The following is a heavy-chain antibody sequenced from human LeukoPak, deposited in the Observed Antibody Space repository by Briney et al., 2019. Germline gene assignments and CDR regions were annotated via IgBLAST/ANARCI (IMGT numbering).Heavy chain of an antibody. Sequence: GASVTVSCKASGGTFSSYAISWVRQAPGQGLEWMGWISAYNDNTNYAQKLQGRVTMTTDTSTSTAYMELRSLRSDDTAVYYCARLWPTDYDFWSGYISYYYYYMDVWGKGTTVTVSS. CDR1: GGTFSSYA. CDR3: ARLWPTDYDFWSGYISYYYYYMDV. CDR2: ISAYNDNT. V-gene: IGHV1-18*01. J-gene: IGHJ6*03. D-gene: IGHD3-3*01.